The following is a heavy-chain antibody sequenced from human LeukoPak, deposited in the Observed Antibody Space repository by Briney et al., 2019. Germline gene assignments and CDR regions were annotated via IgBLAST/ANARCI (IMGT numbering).Heavy chain of an antibody. J-gene: IGHJ5*02. Sequence: SETLSLTCAVYGGSFSGYYWSWIRQPPGKGLEWIGEINHSGSTNYNPSLKSRVTISVDTSKNQFSLKLSSVTAADTAVYYCARGGVAYYDFWSGTTPNWFDPWGQGTLVTVSS. D-gene: IGHD3-3*01. CDR2: INHSGST. V-gene: IGHV4-34*01. CDR1: GGSFSGYY. CDR3: ARGGVAYYDFWSGTTPNWFDP.